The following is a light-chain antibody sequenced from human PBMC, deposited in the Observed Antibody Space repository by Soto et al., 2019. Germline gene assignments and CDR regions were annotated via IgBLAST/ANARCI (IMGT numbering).Light chain of an antibody. CDR2: GNS. Sequence: QSVLTQPPSVSGAPGQRVTISCTGTSSNIGAGYDVHWYQQLPGTTPKLLISGNSNRPSGVPDRLSGSTSGTSASLAITGLQAEDYADYYCQSYDSSLSGSVFGGGTKLTVL. J-gene: IGLJ3*02. CDR3: QSYDSSLSGSV. V-gene: IGLV1-40*01. CDR1: SSNIGAGYD.